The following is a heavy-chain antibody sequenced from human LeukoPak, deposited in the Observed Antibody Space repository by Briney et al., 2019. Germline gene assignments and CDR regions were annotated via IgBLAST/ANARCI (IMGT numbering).Heavy chain of an antibody. D-gene: IGHD3-10*01. CDR1: GGSISSSSYY. Sequence: SETLSLTCTVSGGSISSSSYYWGWIRQPPGKGLEWIGYIYYSGSTNYNPSLKSRVTISVDTSKNQFSLKLSSVTAADTAVYYCARKYYGSGSTYNWFDPWGQGTLVTVSS. CDR2: IYYSGST. CDR3: ARKYYGSGSTYNWFDP. V-gene: IGHV4-61*05. J-gene: IGHJ5*02.